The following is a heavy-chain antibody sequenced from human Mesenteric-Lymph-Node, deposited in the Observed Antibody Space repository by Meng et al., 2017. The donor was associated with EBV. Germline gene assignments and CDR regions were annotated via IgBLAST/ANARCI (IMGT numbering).Heavy chain of an antibody. J-gene: IGHJ4*02. V-gene: IGHV4-59*01. CDR2: IYYSGST. CDR1: GGSISSYY. D-gene: IGHD2-2*01. Sequence: QGQLQESGPGLAKPSETLSLTCTVSGGSISSYYWSWIRQPPGKGLEWIGYIYYSGSTNYNPSLKSRVTISVGTSKNQFSLKLSSVTAADTAVYYCARVSIVVVPAAIFDYWGQGTLVTVSS. CDR3: ARVSIVVVPAAIFDY.